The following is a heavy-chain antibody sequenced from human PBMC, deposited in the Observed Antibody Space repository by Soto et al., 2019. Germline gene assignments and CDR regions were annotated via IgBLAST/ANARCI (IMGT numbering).Heavy chain of an antibody. CDR3: ARGQDGGTTNCYTGGDDLDY. J-gene: IGHJ4*02. D-gene: IGHD2-2*02. CDR1: GHSFNKYD. V-gene: IGHV1-8*01. CDR2: VNPNSGET. Sequence: ASVKVSCKASGHSFNKYDINWVRQAPGQGLEWMGWVNPNSGETGFAQKFQGRITMTRDTSISTAYMELRSLRSDDTAVFYCARGQDGGTTNCYTGGDDLDYWGQGTLVTSPQ.